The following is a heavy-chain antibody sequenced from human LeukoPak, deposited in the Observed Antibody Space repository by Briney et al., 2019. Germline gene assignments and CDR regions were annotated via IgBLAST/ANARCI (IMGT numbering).Heavy chain of an antibody. D-gene: IGHD2-2*01. Sequence: GSLRLSCAASGFTVSSNYMSWVRQAPGKGLEWVSVIYSGGSTYYADSVKGRFTISRDNSKNTLYLQMNSLRAEDTAVYYCARGSFVVVPAATVNYGMDVWGQGTTVTVSS. CDR1: GFTVSSNY. V-gene: IGHV3-53*01. CDR2: IYSGGST. CDR3: ARGSFVVVPAATVNYGMDV. J-gene: IGHJ6*02.